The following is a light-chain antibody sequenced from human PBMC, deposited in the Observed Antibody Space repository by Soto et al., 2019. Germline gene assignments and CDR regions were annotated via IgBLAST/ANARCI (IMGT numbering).Light chain of an antibody. CDR1: QSLVYSDGNTY. V-gene: IGKV2-30*01. CDR2: KVF. J-gene: IGKJ2*01. CDR3: IQGTSWSAYL. Sequence: DVVMTHSPLSLPVTLGQPASISCRSSQSLVYSDGNTYLNWFQQRPGQSPWRLIYKVFNRDSGVADRFGGSVSGADFTLRIIRVDAEDVGVYCCIQGTSWSAYLFGHGAKREIK.